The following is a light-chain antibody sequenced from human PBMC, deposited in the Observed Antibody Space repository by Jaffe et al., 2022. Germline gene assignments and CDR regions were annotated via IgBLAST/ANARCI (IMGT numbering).Light chain of an antibody. V-gene: IGLV1-40*01. CDR1: SSNIGAGYD. CDR3: QSYDSSLTIFYV. Sequence: QSVLTQPPSVSGAPGQRVTISCTGSSSNIGAGYDVYWYQQLPGTAPKLLIYNNNNRPSGVPDRFSGSKSGTSASLAISGLQAEDEADYYCQSYDSSLTIFYVFGSGTKVTVL. J-gene: IGLJ1*01. CDR2: NNN.